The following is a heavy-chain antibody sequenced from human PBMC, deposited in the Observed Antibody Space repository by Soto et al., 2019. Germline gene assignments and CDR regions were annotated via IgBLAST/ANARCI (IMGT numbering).Heavy chain of an antibody. J-gene: IGHJ6*03. D-gene: IGHD6-13*01. CDR3: ARVSARRVIAAAGKALSYYYMDV. Sequence: GESLKISCAASGFTFSSYAMSWVRQAPGKGLEWVSAISGSGGSTYYADSVKGRFTISRDNAKNSLYLQMNSLRAEDTAVYYCARVSARRVIAAAGKALSYYYMDVWGKGTTVTVSS. CDR1: GFTFSSYA. CDR2: ISGSGGST. V-gene: IGHV3-23*01.